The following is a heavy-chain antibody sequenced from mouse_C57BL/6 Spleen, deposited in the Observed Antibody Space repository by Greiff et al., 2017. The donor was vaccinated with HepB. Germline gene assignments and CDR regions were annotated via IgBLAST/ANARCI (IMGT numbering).Heavy chain of an antibody. Sequence: EVKLVESGGGLVKPGVSLKLSCAASGFTFSDYGMHWVRQAPEKGLEWVAYISSGSSTIYYADTVKGRFTISRDNAKNTLFLQMTSLRSEDTAMYYCARHYCSSYDAMDYWGQGTSVTVSS. D-gene: IGHD1-1*01. CDR3: ARHYCSSYDAMDY. J-gene: IGHJ4*01. CDR2: ISSGSSTI. CDR1: GFTFSDYG. V-gene: IGHV5-17*01.